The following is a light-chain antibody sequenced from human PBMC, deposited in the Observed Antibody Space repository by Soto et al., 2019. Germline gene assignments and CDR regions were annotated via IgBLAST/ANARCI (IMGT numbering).Light chain of an antibody. J-gene: IGKJ4*01. CDR3: HQYFTLPS. CDR2: WAT. CDR1: QTVFTGSNNKNY. V-gene: IGKV4-1*01. Sequence: IVMTQSPASLTVSLGVRATINCKSSQTVFTGSNNKNYLAWYQHKPGQAPKLLMYWATARESGVPDRFRGSGFGTEFTLTITSVQAEDVAVYYCHQYFTLPSFGGGTKVDIK.